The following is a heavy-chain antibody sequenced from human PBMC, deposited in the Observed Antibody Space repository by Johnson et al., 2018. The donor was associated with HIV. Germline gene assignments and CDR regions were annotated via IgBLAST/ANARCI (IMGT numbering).Heavy chain of an antibody. CDR2: INKDGSEK. CDR3: ARLIAVVIDGFDI. D-gene: IGHD3-22*01. Sequence: EVQLVESGGGLVQPGGSLRLSCEASGFTFSRYWMSWVRQAPGKGLEWVANINKDGSEKSFVDSVKGLFTISRDNAKNSLYLQMNTLRAEDTAVYYCARLIAVVIDGFDIWGQGTMVTVSA. CDR1: GFTFSRYW. V-gene: IGHV3-7*05. J-gene: IGHJ3*02.